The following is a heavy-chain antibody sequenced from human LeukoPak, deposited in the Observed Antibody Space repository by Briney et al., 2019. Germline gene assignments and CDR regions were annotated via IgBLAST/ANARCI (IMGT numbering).Heavy chain of an antibody. CDR1: GFTVSSHY. V-gene: IGHV3-66*01. CDR2: IYSGGST. J-gene: IGHJ4*02. D-gene: IGHD3-16*02. CDR3: ARDLNYDYVWGSYRFSVD. Sequence: GGSLRVSCAASGFTVSSHYMSWVRQAPGNGLEWVSLIYSGGSTYYADSVKGRFTVSRDKSKNTLYLQMNSLRAEDTAVYYCARDLNYDYVWGSYRFSVDWGQGTLVTVSS.